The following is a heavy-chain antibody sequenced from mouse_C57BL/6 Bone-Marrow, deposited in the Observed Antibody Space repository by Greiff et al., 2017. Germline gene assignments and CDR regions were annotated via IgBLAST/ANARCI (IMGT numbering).Heavy chain of an antibody. V-gene: IGHV1-55*01. CDR2: IYPGSGST. CDR3: ARPYYSNYWYFDV. Sequence: VQLQQPGAELVKPGASVKMSCKASGYTFTSYWITWVKQRPGQGLEWIGDIYPGSGSTTYNEKFKNKATLTVDTSSSTAYMQLSSLTSEDSAVYYCARPYYSNYWYFDVWGTGTTVTVSS. D-gene: IGHD2-5*01. CDR1: GYTFTSYW. J-gene: IGHJ1*03.